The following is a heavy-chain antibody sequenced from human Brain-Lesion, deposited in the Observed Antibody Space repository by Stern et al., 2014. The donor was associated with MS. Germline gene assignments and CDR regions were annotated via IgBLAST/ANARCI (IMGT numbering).Heavy chain of an antibody. D-gene: IGHD3-10*01. J-gene: IGHJ5*01. CDR2: VNNDGRRT. CDR3: ARGERWFDS. Sequence: EEQLVESGGGLVQPGGSLRLSCAASGFTFSNYWMHWVRQAPGKGLVWVSRVNNDGRRTSYADSVKGRFNMSRDNAKNTLYLQMNSLRVEDTAIYYCARGERWFDSWGQGTLVTVSS. CDR1: GFTFSNYW. V-gene: IGHV3-74*02.